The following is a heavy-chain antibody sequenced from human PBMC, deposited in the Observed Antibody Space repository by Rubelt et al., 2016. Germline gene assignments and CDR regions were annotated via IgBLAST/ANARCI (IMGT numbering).Heavy chain of an antibody. Sequence: QVQLVQSGAEVKKPGASVKVSCKASGYTFTSYYMHWVRQAPGQGLEWMGIINPSGGSTGYAQKFQGRITMTRDTSTSTVYMERSSRGSEDTAVYYCARANSGSGYFGIDYWGQGTLVTVSS. CDR3: ARANSGSGYFGIDY. J-gene: IGHJ4*02. CDR1: GYTFTSYY. CDR2: INPSGGST. D-gene: IGHD3-22*01. V-gene: IGHV1-46*01.